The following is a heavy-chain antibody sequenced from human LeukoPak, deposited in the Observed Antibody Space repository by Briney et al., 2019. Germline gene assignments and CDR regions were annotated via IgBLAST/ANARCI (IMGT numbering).Heavy chain of an antibody. CDR2: IYKSGNT. Sequence: SETLSLTCTVSGGSISSYYWSWIRQPPGKGLEWIGYIYKSGNTNYNPSLKSRVTISVDTSKNEFSLNLGSVIAADTAVYYCARGSRTSVDYWGQGTLVTASS. CDR1: GGSISSYY. V-gene: IGHV4-59*01. J-gene: IGHJ4*02. D-gene: IGHD2-2*01. CDR3: ARGSRTSVDY.